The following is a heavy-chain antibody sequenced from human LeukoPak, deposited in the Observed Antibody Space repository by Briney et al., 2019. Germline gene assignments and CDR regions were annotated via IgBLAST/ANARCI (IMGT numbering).Heavy chain of an antibody. J-gene: IGHJ5*02. CDR1: GFTFSXXX. Sequence: LSCAASGFTFSXXXXTWVXXXPXXXLXXVXXXSGSGGSTSYADSVKGRLTISRDNSKNTLYLQMNSLRAEDTALYYCAKPYSGTIXTGXFDPWGQGTLXXVSS. V-gene: IGHV3-23*01. D-gene: IGHD3-9*01. CDR3: AKPYSGTIXTGXFDP. CDR2: XSGSGGST.